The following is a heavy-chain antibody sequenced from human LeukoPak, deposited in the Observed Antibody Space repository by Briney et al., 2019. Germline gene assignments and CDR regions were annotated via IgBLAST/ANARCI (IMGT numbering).Heavy chain of an antibody. CDR1: GGTFSSYA. J-gene: IGHJ6*04. CDR2: IIPIFGTA. Sequence: SVKVSCKASGGTFSSYAISWVRQAPGQGLEWMGGIIPIFGTANYAQKFQGRVTITADKSTSTAYMELSSLRSEDTAVYYCARERVAAAGFIYYYCGMDVWGKGTTVTVSS. D-gene: IGHD6-13*01. V-gene: IGHV1-69*06. CDR3: ARERVAAAGFIYYYCGMDV.